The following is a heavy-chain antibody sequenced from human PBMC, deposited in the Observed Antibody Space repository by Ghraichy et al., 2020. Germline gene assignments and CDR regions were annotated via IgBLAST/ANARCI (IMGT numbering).Heavy chain of an antibody. CDR2: IIPIFGTA. Sequence: SVKVSCKASRAPFSSPVISWERVAPGQGLEWMGGIIPIFGTANYAQKFQGRVTITADESTSTAYMELSSLRSEDTAVYYCARSLMYSGYDSRYYYYYGMDVWCQG. D-gene: IGHD5-12*01. CDR1: RAPFSSPV. J-gene: IGHJ6*02. V-gene: IGHV1-69*13. CDR3: ARSLMYSGYDSRYYYYYGMDV.